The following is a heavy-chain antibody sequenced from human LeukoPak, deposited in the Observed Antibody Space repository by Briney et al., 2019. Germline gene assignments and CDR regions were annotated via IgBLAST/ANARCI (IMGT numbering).Heavy chain of an antibody. CDR3: ASSRSGTFDY. CDR1: GGSISIGSYY. Sequence: SETLSLTCTVSGGSISIGSYYWSWIRQPAGKGLEWIGRIYTSGSTNYNPSLKSRVTISVDTSKNQFSLKLSSVTAADTAVYYCASSRSGTFDYWGQGTLVTVSS. J-gene: IGHJ4*02. D-gene: IGHD1-26*01. V-gene: IGHV4-61*02. CDR2: IYTSGST.